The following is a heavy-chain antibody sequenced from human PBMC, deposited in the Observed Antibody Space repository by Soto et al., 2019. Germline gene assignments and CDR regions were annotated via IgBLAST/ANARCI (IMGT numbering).Heavy chain of an antibody. CDR1: GFTFSSYW. D-gene: IGHD2-8*01. V-gene: IGHV3-7*01. CDR2: IKQDGSEK. J-gene: IGHJ3*02. CDR3: ASNPNGKGAFDI. Sequence: QPGGFLRLYCAASGFTFSSYWMSWVRQAPGKGLEWVANIKQDGSEKYYVDSVKGRFTISRDNAKNSLYLQMNSLRAEDTAVYYCASNPNGKGAFDIWGQGTMVTVSS.